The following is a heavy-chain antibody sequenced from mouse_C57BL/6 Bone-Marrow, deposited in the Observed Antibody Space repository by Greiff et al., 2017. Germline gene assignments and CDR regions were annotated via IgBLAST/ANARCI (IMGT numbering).Heavy chain of an antibody. CDR3: ARPLYYDYDAWFAY. D-gene: IGHD2-4*01. V-gene: IGHV5-12*01. CDR2: ISNGGGST. Sequence: EVHLVESGGGLVQPGGSLKLSCAASGFTFSDYYMYWVRQTPEKRLEWVAYISNGGGSTYYPDTVKGRFTIYRDNAKNTLYLQMSRLKSEDTAMYYCARPLYYDYDAWFAYWGQGTLVTVSA. J-gene: IGHJ3*01. CDR1: GFTFSDYY.